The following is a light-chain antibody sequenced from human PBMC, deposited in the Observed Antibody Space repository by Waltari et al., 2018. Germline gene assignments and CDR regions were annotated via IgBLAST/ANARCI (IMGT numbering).Light chain of an antibody. CDR2: DVS. CDR3: SSYTSSSTPVV. Sequence: QSALTQPPSVSGSPGQSLTISCTGTSRDVGGYNYASLYQQHPGKAPKLMIYDVSNRPSGVSNRFSGSKSGNTASLTISGLQAEDEADYYCSSYTSSSTPVVFGGGTKLTVL. CDR1: SRDVGGYNY. V-gene: IGLV2-14*03. J-gene: IGLJ2*01.